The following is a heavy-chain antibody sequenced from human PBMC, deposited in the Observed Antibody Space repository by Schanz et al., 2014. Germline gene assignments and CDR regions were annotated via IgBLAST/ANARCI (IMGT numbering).Heavy chain of an antibody. CDR3: AKGSRSGSKVMDV. V-gene: IGHV3-23*04. Sequence: EVQLVESGGGLVQPGGSLRLSCAASGFTFSSYAMGWVRQARGKGLEWVSAISGGGGTTYYTDSVKGRFTISRDNSKNTLYLQMNSLRAEDTALYYCAKGSRSGSKVMDVWGKGTTVTVSS. CDR1: GFTFSSYA. J-gene: IGHJ6*03. D-gene: IGHD3-10*01. CDR2: ISGGGGTT.